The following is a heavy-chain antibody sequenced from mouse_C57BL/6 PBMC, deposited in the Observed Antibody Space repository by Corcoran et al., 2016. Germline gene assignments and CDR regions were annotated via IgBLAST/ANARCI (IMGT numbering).Heavy chain of an antibody. CDR3: ARKGIDYYSNYSYAMDY. D-gene: IGHD2-5*01. CDR1: GYTFTTYG. J-gene: IGHJ4*01. V-gene: IGHV9-3*01. CDR2: INTYSGVP. Sequence: QIQLVQSGPELKKPGETVKISCKASGYTFTTYGMSWVKQAPGKGLKWMGWINTYSGVPTYADDFKGRFAFSLETSASTAYLQINNLKNEDTATYFCARKGIDYYSNYSYAMDYWGQGTSVTVSS.